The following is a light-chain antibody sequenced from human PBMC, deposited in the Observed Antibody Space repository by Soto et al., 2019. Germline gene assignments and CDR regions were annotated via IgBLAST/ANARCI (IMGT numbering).Light chain of an antibody. J-gene: IGKJ1*01. CDR3: QQDNDWPRT. CDR2: GAS. CDR1: QNVNIN. Sequence: EIMLTQSPATLSVSPGERVTLSCRASQNVNINLAWYQHKPGQAPRLLLYGASNRATDIPVKFSGSGAGTEFSVTVCSLQSEDFAVSCCQQDNDWPRTVGRGTKVEI. V-gene: IGKV3-15*01.